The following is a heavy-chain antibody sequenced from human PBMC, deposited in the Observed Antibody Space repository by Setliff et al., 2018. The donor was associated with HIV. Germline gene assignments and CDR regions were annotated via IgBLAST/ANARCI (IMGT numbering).Heavy chain of an antibody. CDR2: IIPIFGTA. V-gene: IGHV1-69*13. J-gene: IGHJ4*02. Sequence: SVKVSCKASGYTFTTYSITWVRQAPGQGLEWMGGIIPIFGTANYAQKFQGRVTITADESTSTAYMELSSLRSEDTAAYFCARSITMVRGIRQDHFDYWGQGTLVTVSS. D-gene: IGHD3-10*01. CDR1: GYTFTTYS. CDR3: ARSITMVRGIRQDHFDY.